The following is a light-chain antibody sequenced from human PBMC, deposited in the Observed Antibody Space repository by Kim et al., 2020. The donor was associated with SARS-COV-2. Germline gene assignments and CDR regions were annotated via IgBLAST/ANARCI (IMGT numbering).Light chain of an antibody. Sequence: DIQMTQSPSTLSASVGDRVTITCRASQSISSWVAWYQQKPGKAPKLLIYKASSLESGVPSRFSGSGSGTEFTLTISSLQPDDFATYYCQQYNSYLYTFGQGTKLEI. CDR3: QQYNSYLYT. CDR1: QSISSW. J-gene: IGKJ2*01. CDR2: KAS. V-gene: IGKV1-5*03.